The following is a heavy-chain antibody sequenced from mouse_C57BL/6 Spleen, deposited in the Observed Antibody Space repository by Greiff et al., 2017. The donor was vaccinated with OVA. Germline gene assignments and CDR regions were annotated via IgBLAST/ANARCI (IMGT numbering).Heavy chain of an antibody. D-gene: IGHD2-4*01. CDR3: ARSSYDYDWYFDV. CDR1: GFTFSSYT. J-gene: IGHJ1*03. CDR2: ISGGGGNT. Sequence: EVKLMESGGGLVKPGGSLKLSCAASGFTFSSYTMSWVRQTPEKRLEWVATISGGGGNTYYPDSVKGRFTISRDNAKNTLYLQMSSLRSEDTALYYCARSSYDYDWYFDVWGTGTTVTVSS. V-gene: IGHV5-9*01.